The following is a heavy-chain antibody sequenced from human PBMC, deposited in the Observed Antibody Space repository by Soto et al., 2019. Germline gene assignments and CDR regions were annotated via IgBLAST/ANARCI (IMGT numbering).Heavy chain of an antibody. CDR1: GGSISRSNW. CDR3: ARSITFDWLFFDN. J-gene: IGHJ4*02. CDR2: IYHSGST. V-gene: IGHV4-4*02. Sequence: TLSLTCAVSGGSISRSNWWSWVRQPPGKGLEWIGEIYHSGSTNYHPSLKSRVTISVDKSKNQFPLKLTSLTAADTAVYYCARSITFDWLFFDNWGQGTLVTVSS. D-gene: IGHD3-9*01.